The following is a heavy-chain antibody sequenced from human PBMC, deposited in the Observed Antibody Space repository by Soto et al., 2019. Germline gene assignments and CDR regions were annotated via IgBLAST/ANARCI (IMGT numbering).Heavy chain of an antibody. J-gene: IGHJ4*02. V-gene: IGHV4-31*03. CDR3: ARDAPLWFGELSH. Sequence: QVQLQESGPGLVKPSQTLSLTCTVIGGSIRSPNYYWSWIRQHPGKGLEWIGNIYYSGSTNYTPSLKSRVAISLDTSKNQFSRKLNSVTAADTAVYYCARDAPLWFGELSHWGQGTLVTVSS. D-gene: IGHD3-10*01. CDR1: GGSIRSPNYY. CDR2: IYYSGST.